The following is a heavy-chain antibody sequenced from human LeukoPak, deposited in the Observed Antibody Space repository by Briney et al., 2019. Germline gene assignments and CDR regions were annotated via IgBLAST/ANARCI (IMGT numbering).Heavy chain of an antibody. V-gene: IGHV1-69*04. Sequence: ASVKVSCKASGGTFNSSATSWVRQAPGQGLEWVGRIIPILGIPNYAQKFQGRVTITADTSTNTAFMELSSLGSEDTAVYYCAQRLIWLDPWGQGTRVSVSS. CDR1: GGTFNSSA. CDR3: AQRLIWLDP. CDR2: IIPILGIP. D-gene: IGHD2-21*01. J-gene: IGHJ5*02.